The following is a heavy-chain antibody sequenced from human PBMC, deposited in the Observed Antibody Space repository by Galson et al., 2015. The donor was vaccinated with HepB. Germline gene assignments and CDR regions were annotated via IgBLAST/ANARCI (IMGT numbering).Heavy chain of an antibody. Sequence: LRLSCAASGFAFDSHAMSWVRQAPGRGLEWISGISGNGDSTFCADSVKGRFTVSRDNSNNMLYLQMNSLRAEDAGLYFCAKGYGLFDSWAQGILVTVSS. CDR2: ISGNGDST. D-gene: IGHD5-18*01. J-gene: IGHJ5*01. CDR1: GFAFDSHA. V-gene: IGHV3-23*01. CDR3: AKGYGLFDS.